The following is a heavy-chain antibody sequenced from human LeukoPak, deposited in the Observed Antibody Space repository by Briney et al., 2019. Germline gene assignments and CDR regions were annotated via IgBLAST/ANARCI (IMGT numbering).Heavy chain of an antibody. D-gene: IGHD3-3*01. CDR3: ARTPYYDFWSGYYMTYGYYSMDV. J-gene: IGHJ6*01. V-gene: IGHV3-74*01. CDR1: GFTFSTDW. Sequence: GGSLRLSCAASGFTFSTDWMHWVRQAPGKGLVWVSRIKGDGSITNYADSVKGRFTISRDNAKNTLYLQMNSLRAEDTAVYYCARTPYYDFWSGYYMTYGYYSMDVWGQGTTVTVSS. CDR2: IKGDGSIT.